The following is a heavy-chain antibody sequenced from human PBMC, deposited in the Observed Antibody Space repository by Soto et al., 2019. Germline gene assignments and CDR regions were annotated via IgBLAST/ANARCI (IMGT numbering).Heavy chain of an antibody. CDR1: GDSVSSNSSA. Sequence: SQTLSLTCAISGDSVSSNSSAWNCIRQSPSRGLEWLGRTYYRSKWYNDYAVSVKSRITINPDTSKNQFSLQLNSVTPEDTAVYYCASEQQWLVRSFYYRGQGTLVTVSS. J-gene: IGHJ4*02. CDR3: ASEQQWLVRSFYY. CDR2: TYYRSKWYN. V-gene: IGHV6-1*01. D-gene: IGHD6-19*01.